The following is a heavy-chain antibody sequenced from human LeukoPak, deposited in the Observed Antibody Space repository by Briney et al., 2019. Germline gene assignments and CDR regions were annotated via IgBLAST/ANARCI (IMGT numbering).Heavy chain of an antibody. D-gene: IGHD6-19*01. CDR2: IKSKTDGGTT. CDR3: TTEGYSSGWYAYYYGMDV. J-gene: IGHJ6*02. Sequence: GGSLRLSCAASGFTFSNAWMSWVRQAPGKGLEWVGRIKSKTDGGTTDYAAPVKGRFTISRDDSKNTLYLQMNGLKTEDTAVYHCTTEGYSSGWYAYYYGMDVWGQGTTVTVSS. V-gene: IGHV3-15*01. CDR1: GFTFSNAW.